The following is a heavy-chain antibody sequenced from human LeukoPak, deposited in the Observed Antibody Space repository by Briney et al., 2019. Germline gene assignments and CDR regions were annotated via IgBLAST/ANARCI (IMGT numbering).Heavy chain of an antibody. CDR3: ARREALWFGRAVDI. CDR1: GDSISSSNW. J-gene: IGHJ3*02. D-gene: IGHD3-10*01. CDR2: INHSGST. V-gene: IGHV4-4*02. Sequence: SETLSLTCAVSGDSISSSNWWSWVRQPPGKGLEWIGEINHSGSTNYNPSLKSRVTISVDTSKNQFSLKLSSVTAADTAVYYCARREALWFGRAVDIWGQGTMVTVSS.